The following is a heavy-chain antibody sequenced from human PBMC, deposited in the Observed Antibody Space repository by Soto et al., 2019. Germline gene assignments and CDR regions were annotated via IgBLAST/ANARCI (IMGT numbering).Heavy chain of an antibody. Sequence: QVRLVESGGGVVQPGRSLGLSCAASGFTFSSYAMHWVRQAPGKGLEWVAIISYDGSKKYFADSVKGRFTISRDNSKNTLYLQMNSLRGEDTAVYYCARGGRYYGSGTASKDWGQGIQVTVSS. CDR2: ISYDGSKK. V-gene: IGHV3-30*04. D-gene: IGHD3-10*01. CDR3: ARGGRYYGSGTASKD. CDR1: GFTFSSYA. J-gene: IGHJ4*02.